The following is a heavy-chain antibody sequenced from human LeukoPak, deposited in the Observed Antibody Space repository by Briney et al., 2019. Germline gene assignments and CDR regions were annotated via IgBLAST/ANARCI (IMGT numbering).Heavy chain of an antibody. CDR2: ISWDGGST. V-gene: IGHV3-43*01. J-gene: IGHJ6*03. CDR3: ARVSSSIYYYYYMDV. D-gene: IGHD3-3*01. CDR1: GFTFDDYT. Sequence: GGSLRLSCAASGFTFDDYTMHWVRQAPGKGLEWVSLISWDGGSTYYADSVKGRFTISRDNSKNSLYLQMNSLRTEDTALYHCARVSSSIYYYYYMDVWGKGTTVTVSS.